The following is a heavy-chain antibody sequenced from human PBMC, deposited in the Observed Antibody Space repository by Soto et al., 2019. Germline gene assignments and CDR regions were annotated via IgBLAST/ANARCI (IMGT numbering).Heavy chain of an antibody. V-gene: IGHV3-23*01. CDR2: ISSGSDTI. J-gene: IGHJ6*02. CDR1: GFTFGSYP. D-gene: IGHD2-8*01. Sequence: GGSLRLSCAASGFTFGSYPMTWVRQAPGKGLEWVSSISSGSDTIFYADSVKGRFTISRDNSRSTLYLQMNRLRAEDMAIYYCARILYSSQRDGVDVWGQGTTVTVSS. CDR3: ARILYSSQRDGVDV.